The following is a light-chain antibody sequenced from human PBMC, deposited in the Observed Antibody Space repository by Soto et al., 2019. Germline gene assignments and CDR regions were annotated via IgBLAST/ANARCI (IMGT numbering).Light chain of an antibody. CDR2: GAS. V-gene: IGKV3-20*01. J-gene: IGKJ1*01. CDR3: QQYGSSPPWT. Sequence: EIVLTQSPGTLSLSPGERATLSCRASQSVSSSYLACYQQKPGPAPRLLIYGASSRATGIPDRISGSGSGTDFTLTISRLEPEDFAVYYCQQYGSSPPWTFGQGTKVEIK. CDR1: QSVSSSY.